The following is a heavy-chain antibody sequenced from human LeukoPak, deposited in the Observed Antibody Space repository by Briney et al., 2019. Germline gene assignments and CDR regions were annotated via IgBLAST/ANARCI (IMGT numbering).Heavy chain of an antibody. Sequence: PGGSLRLSCAASGFTFSGYSMNWVRQAPGKGLEWVSSISSSSSYIYYADSVRGRFTISRDNAKNSLYLQMNSLRAEDTAVYYCARGVVRYFDYWGQGALVTVSS. J-gene: IGHJ4*02. CDR3: ARGVVRYFDY. CDR1: GFTFSGYS. V-gene: IGHV3-21*01. CDR2: ISSSSSYI. D-gene: IGHD3-9*01.